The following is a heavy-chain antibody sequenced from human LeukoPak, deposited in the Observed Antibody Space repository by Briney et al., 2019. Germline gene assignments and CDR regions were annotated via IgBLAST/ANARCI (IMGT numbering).Heavy chain of an antibody. D-gene: IGHD6-13*01. CDR2: ITPNNGGT. Sequence: ASVKVSCKASGYTFTGYYLHWVRQAPGQGLEWMGWITPNNGGTNYAQKFQGRVTMTRDTSISIAYMELSWLRSDDTAVYYCARDYRAAGSVDYWGQGTLVTVSS. CDR1: GYTFTGYY. J-gene: IGHJ4*02. CDR3: ARDYRAAGSVDY. V-gene: IGHV1-2*02.